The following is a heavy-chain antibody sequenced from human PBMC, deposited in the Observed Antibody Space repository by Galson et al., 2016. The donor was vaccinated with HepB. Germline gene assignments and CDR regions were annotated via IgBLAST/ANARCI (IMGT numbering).Heavy chain of an antibody. CDR1: GFPFSTYA. V-gene: IGHV3-30*04. CDR3: ATEILPPASGGDY. Sequence: SLRLSCAVSGFPFSTYAMHWVRQAPGKGLEWVAVISFDGSHKYYADSVKGRFTISRDNFKNTLYLQMSGLRPDDTAVYYCATEILPPASGGDYWGQGTLVAVSS. J-gene: IGHJ4*02. D-gene: IGHD1-26*01. CDR2: ISFDGSHK.